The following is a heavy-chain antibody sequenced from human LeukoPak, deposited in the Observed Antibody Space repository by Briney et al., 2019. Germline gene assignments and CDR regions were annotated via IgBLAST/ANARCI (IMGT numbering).Heavy chain of an antibody. CDR2: INHSGST. Sequence: PSETLSLTCSFYVGSFSGYYWSWIRQPPGKGLEWIGEINHSGSTNYNPSLKSRVTISVDTSKNQFALKLSSVTAEDTAVYYCARGLRYSSSWYHYWGQGTLVTVSS. V-gene: IGHV4-34*01. J-gene: IGHJ4*02. CDR3: ARGLRYSSSWYHY. CDR1: VGSFSGYY. D-gene: IGHD6-13*01.